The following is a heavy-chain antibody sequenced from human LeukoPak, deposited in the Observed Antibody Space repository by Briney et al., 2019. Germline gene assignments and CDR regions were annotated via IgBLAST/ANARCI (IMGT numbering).Heavy chain of an antibody. CDR2: ISWNSGSI. V-gene: IGHV3-9*03. D-gene: IGHD5-24*01. CDR1: GFSFEDYA. J-gene: IGHJ3*02. Sequence: PGGSLRLSCVASGFSFEDYAMHWVRQAPGKGLEWVSGISWNSGSIGYADSVKGRFTISRDNAKNSLYLQMNSLRPEDMALYYCAKDSSPGDGAFDIWGQGTMVTVSS. CDR3: AKDSSPGDGAFDI.